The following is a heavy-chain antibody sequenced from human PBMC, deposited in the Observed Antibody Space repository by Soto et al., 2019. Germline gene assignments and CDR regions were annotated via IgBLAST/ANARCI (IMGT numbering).Heavy chain of an antibody. CDR1: GYTFTDHG. D-gene: IGHD3-10*01. Sequence: QVQLVQSGPEVKKPGASVTVSCKTSGYTFTDHGIDWVRQAPGQGLEWVGWVSSYNGNTNYAYNLKDRVIMTTDASPSTAYMALRGLRSDEPAVYYCAREVEGSYSPADFWGQGTPVTVSS. J-gene: IGHJ4*02. CDR3: AREVEGSYSPADF. V-gene: IGHV1-18*01. CDR2: VSSYNGNT.